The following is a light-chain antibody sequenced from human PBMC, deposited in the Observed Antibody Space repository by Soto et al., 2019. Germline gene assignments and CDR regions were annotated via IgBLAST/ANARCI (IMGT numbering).Light chain of an antibody. J-gene: IGKJ1*01. CDR1: QSISSW. V-gene: IGKV1-5*03. Sequence: DIQMTQSPSTLSASVGDRVTITCRASQSISSWLAWYQQKPGKAPKLLIYKASSLESGVPSRFSGSVTGTEFTLTISSLQPDDFATYYCQQYKSFPTFGQGTKVEIK. CDR3: QQYKSFPT. CDR2: KAS.